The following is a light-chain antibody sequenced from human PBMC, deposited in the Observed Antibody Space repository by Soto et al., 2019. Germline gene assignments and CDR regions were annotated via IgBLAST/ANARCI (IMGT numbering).Light chain of an antibody. V-gene: IGLV2-8*01. CDR2: EVN. J-gene: IGLJ1*01. CDR3: SSYAGSSNV. CDR1: SSDVGGYNY. Sequence: SVLTQPPSASGSPGQSVAISCTGTSSDVGGYNYVSWYQQHPGKAPKLMIYEVNKRPSGVPDRFSGSKSGNTASLTVSGLQAEDEAEYYSSSYAGSSNVFGTGTKVTVL.